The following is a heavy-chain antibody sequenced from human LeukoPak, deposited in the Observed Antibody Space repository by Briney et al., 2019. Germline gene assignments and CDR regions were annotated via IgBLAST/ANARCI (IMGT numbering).Heavy chain of an antibody. Sequence: SGGSLRLSCAVSGLTFSSYWMIWFRQAPGKGLEWVAHINQDGSVKNYVDSVKGRFTISRDNANNFLYLQMNSLRAEDTAVYYCAKDKNWNVCDYWGRGTLVTVSS. D-gene: IGHD1-1*01. CDR2: INQDGSVK. CDR1: GLTFSSYW. V-gene: IGHV3-7*01. CDR3: AKDKNWNVCDY. J-gene: IGHJ4*02.